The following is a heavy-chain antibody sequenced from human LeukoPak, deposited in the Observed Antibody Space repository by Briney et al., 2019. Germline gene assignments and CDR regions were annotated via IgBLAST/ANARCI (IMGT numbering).Heavy chain of an antibody. V-gene: IGHV3-23*01. Sequence: LPGGSLRLSCAASDFSFTTYAMSWVRQAPGKGLEWVSSISGGDPTTYYADSVKGRFTISRDNSKNTLYLQMNSLRAEDTAIYYCAKESLLLRGPLLIYYFDFWGQGTLVTVSS. CDR2: ISGGDPTT. CDR1: DFSFTTYA. CDR3: AKESLLLRGPLLIYYFDF. J-gene: IGHJ4*02. D-gene: IGHD3-10*01.